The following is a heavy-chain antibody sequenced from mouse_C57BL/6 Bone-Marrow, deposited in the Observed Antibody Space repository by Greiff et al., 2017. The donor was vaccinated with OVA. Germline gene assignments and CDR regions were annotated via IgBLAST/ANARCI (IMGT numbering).Heavy chain of an antibody. CDR3: ARLRGKGFDY. CDR1: GFTFTDYY. J-gene: IGHJ2*01. V-gene: IGHV7-3*01. CDR2: IRNKANGYTT. D-gene: IGHD1-3*01. Sequence: EVMLVESGGGLVQPGGSLSLSCAASGFTFTDYYMSWVRQPPGKALEWLGFIRNKANGYTTEYSASVKGRFTISRDNSQSILYLQMNALRAEDSATYYCARLRGKGFDYWGQGTTRTVSS.